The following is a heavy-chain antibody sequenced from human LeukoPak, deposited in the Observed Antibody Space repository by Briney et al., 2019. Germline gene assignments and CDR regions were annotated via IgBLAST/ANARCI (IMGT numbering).Heavy chain of an antibody. D-gene: IGHD6-6*01. CDR1: GGTFSSYA. CDR2: IIPIFGTA. J-gene: IGHJ6*03. Sequence: PGSSVKVSCKASGGTFSSYAISWVRQAPGQGLEWMGGIIPIFGTANYAQKFQGRVTITTDESTSTAYMELSSLRSEDTAVYCCGTREYSSSSPGDDYYYYMDVWGKGTTVTVSS. V-gene: IGHV1-69*05. CDR3: GTREYSSSSPGDDYYYYMDV.